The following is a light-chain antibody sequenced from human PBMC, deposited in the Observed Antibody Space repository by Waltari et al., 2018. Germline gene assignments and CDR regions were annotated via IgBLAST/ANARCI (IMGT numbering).Light chain of an antibody. Sequence: QSVLTQPPSASGTPGQRVTISCSGSSSAIGDNYVYWYKQPPGTAPKLLIYGNTQRPSGVPDRFSGSKSGTSASLAISDLRSEDEADYYCAAWDDNLLYVFGTGTKVTVL. CDR2: GNT. J-gene: IGLJ1*01. V-gene: IGLV1-47*01. CDR1: SSAIGDNY. CDR3: AAWDDNLLYV.